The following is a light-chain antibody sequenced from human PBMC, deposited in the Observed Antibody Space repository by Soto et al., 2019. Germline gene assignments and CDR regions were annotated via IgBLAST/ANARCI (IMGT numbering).Light chain of an antibody. J-gene: IGKJ5*01. Sequence: MVLTQSPATLSLSPGASATLSCMASQSVSGYLAWYQQKPGQAPRLLIYDASKRATGIPARFSGSGFGTDFTLTISRLEPEDFAVYYCQQYGSSPITFGQGTRLEIK. CDR3: QQYGSSPIT. CDR1: QSVSGY. CDR2: DAS. V-gene: IGKV3-20*01.